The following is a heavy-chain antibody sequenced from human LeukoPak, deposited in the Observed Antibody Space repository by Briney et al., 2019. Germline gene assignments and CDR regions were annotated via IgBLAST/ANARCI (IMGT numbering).Heavy chain of an antibody. D-gene: IGHD5/OR15-5a*01. V-gene: IGHV4-39*07. CDR2: IYYSGST. Sequence: PSETLSLTCTVSGGSISSSSYYWGWIRQPPGKGLEWIGSIYYSGSTYYNPSLKSRVTISVDTSENQFSLKLSSVTAADTAVYYCARDVFRASNWFDPWGQGTLVTVSS. CDR1: GGSISSSSYY. CDR3: ARDVFRASNWFDP. J-gene: IGHJ5*02.